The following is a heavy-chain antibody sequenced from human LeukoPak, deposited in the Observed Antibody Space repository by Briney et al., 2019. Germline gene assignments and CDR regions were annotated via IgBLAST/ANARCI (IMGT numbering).Heavy chain of an antibody. Sequence: PQTLSLTCTVSGGSISSGGYYWSWIRQHPGKGLEWIGYIYYSGSTYYNPSLKSRVTISVDTSKNQFSLKLSSVTAADTAVYYCAVGRLGELSSPNFDYWGQGTLVTVSS. CDR3: AVGRLGELSSPNFDY. CDR2: IYYSGST. D-gene: IGHD3-16*02. J-gene: IGHJ4*02. V-gene: IGHV4-31*03. CDR1: GGSISSGGYY.